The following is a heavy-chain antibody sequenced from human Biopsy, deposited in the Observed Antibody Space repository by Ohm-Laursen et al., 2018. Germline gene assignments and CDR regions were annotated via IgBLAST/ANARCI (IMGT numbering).Heavy chain of an antibody. Sequence: SLRLSCAASGFTFSDYYMTWIRQAPGKGLEWVSAITSSGDTTYYSDSVKGRFTISRDSSKNTLHLQMNSLRAEDTAVYYCAKDQGYYYDRSVYYYFDYWGQGTLVTVSS. J-gene: IGHJ4*02. D-gene: IGHD3-22*01. V-gene: IGHV3-23*01. CDR1: GFTFSDYY. CDR3: AKDQGYYYDRSVYYYFDY. CDR2: ITSSGDTT.